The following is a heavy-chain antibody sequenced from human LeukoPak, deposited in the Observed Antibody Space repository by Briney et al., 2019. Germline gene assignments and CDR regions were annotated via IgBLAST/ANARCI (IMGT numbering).Heavy chain of an antibody. CDR1: GFTFSSYW. CDR3: ARDSSGYADD. CDR2: IKQDGSEK. J-gene: IGHJ4*02. V-gene: IGHV3-7*01. Sequence: PGGSLRLSCAASGFTFSSYWMSWVRQAPGKGLEWVANIKQDGSEKYCVESVKGRFTISRDNAENSLYLQMNGLRAEDTAVYYCARDSSGYADDWGQGTLVTVYS. D-gene: IGHD3-22*01.